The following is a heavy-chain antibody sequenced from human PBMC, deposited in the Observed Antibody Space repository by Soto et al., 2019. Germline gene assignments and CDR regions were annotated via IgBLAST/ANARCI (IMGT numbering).Heavy chain of an antibody. V-gene: IGHV3-13*01. J-gene: IGHJ4*02. Sequence: EVQLVESGGGLVQPGGSLRLSCAASGFTFSSYDMHWVRQATGKGLEWVSAIGTAGDTYYPGSVKGRFTISRENAKNSLYLQMNSLRAEDTAVYYCARGGNVSWPSIDYWGQGTLVTVSS. CDR2: IGTAGDT. CDR1: GFTFSSYD. D-gene: IGHD6-13*01. CDR3: ARGGNVSWPSIDY.